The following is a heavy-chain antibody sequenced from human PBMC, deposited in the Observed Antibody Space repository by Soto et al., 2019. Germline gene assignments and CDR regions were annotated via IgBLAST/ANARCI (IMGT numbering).Heavy chain of an antibody. D-gene: IGHD6-13*01. Sequence: EVQLLESGGGLVQPGGSLRLSCAASGFTFSSYAMSWVRQAPGKGLEWVSAISGSGGSTYYADSVKGRFTISRDNSKDTLYLQMNSLRAEDTAVYYCARNRKSSSWYGGDYWGQGTLVTVSS. CDR3: ARNRKSSSWYGGDY. V-gene: IGHV3-23*01. CDR1: GFTFSSYA. J-gene: IGHJ4*02. CDR2: ISGSGGST.